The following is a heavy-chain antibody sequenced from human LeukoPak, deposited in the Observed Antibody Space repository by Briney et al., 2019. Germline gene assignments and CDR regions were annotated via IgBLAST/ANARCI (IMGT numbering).Heavy chain of an antibody. V-gene: IGHV1-8*01. CDR2: MNTNNGNT. CDR3: ARGLGRTTMITRGGVRFDY. Sequence: ASVKVSCKASEYTFTSYDINWVRQATGQALEWMGWMNTNNGNTGYALKFQDRVTMTRNTSISTAYMELSSLRSEDTAVYYCARGLGRTTMITRGGVRFDYWGQGTLVTVSS. J-gene: IGHJ4*02. CDR1: EYTFTSYD. D-gene: IGHD3-16*01.